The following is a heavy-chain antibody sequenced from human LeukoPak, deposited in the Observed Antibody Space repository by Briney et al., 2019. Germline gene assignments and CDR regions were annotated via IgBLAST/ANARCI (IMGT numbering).Heavy chain of an antibody. CDR3: ARDRSKQWLSWYFDL. D-gene: IGHD6-19*01. CDR1: GGSISSGSYY. J-gene: IGHJ2*01. CDR2: IYTSGST. Sequence: SETLSLTCTASGGSISSGSYYWSWIRQPAGKGLEWIGRIYTSGSTNYNPSLKSRVTISVDTSKNQFSLKLSSVTAADTAVYYCARDRSKQWLSWYFDLWGRGTLVTVSS. V-gene: IGHV4-61*02.